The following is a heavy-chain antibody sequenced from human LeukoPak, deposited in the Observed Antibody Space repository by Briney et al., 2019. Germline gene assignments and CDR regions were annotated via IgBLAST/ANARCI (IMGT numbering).Heavy chain of an antibody. J-gene: IGHJ4*02. CDR1: GFTFSSYS. D-gene: IGHD2-2*01. V-gene: IGHV3-21*01. CDR2: ISSSSSYI. Sequence: GGSLRLSCAASGFTFSSYSMNWVRQAPGKGLEWVSSISSSSSYIYYADSVKGRFTNSRDNAKNSLYLQMNSLRAEDTGVYYCARARTSSSTSCYAYWGQGTLVTVSS. CDR3: ARARTSSSTSCYAY.